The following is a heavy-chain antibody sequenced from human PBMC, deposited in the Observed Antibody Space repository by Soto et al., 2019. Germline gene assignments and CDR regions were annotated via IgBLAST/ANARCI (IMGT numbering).Heavy chain of an antibody. Sequence: GGSLRLSCAASGFTFSSYGMHWVRQAPGKGLEWVAVIWYDGSNKYYADSVKGRFTISRDNSKNTLYLQMNSLRAEDTAVYYCARDPGYCSGGSCYGHLDYWGQGTLVTVSS. CDR2: IWYDGSNK. D-gene: IGHD2-15*01. V-gene: IGHV3-33*01. CDR3: ARDPGYCSGGSCYGHLDY. J-gene: IGHJ4*02. CDR1: GFTFSSYG.